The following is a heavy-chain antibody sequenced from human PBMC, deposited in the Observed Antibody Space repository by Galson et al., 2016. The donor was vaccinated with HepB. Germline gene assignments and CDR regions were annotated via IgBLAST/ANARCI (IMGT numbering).Heavy chain of an antibody. V-gene: IGHV4-31*03. Sequence: TLSLTCTVSGGSISSGGSYWSWIRQHPGKGLEWIGYIYHSGSTYYNPSLKSRVTISVDTSKNQFSLKLSSVTAADTAAYFCARDRGSGSGSFGYWGQGTLVTVSS. D-gene: IGHD3-10*01. CDR2: IYHSGST. J-gene: IGHJ4*02. CDR1: GGSISSGGSY. CDR3: ARDRGSGSGSFGY.